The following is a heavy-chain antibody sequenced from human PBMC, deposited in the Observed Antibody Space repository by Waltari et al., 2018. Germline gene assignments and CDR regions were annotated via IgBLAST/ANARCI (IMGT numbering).Heavy chain of an antibody. CDR2: IYHSGST. CDR3: ARSPASTFLFDP. CDR1: GYSISSGYY. J-gene: IGHJ5*02. Sequence: QVQLQESGPGLVKPSETLSLTCAVSGYSISSGYYWGWIRQPPGKGLEGIGSIYHSGSTYYNPALKSRVTISVDTSKNQFSLKLSSVTAADTAVYYCARSPASTFLFDPWGQGTLVTVSS. D-gene: IGHD6-25*01. V-gene: IGHV4-38-2*01.